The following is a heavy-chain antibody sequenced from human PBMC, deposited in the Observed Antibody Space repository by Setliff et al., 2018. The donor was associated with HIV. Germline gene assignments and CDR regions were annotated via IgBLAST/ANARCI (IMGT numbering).Heavy chain of an antibody. CDR2: IKQDGSGK. D-gene: IGHD2-21*02. V-gene: IGHV3-7*05. CDR1: GFTFSSYW. CDR3: VSRRGSDGGVDAFDI. J-gene: IGHJ3*02. Sequence: SAASGFTFSSYWMSWVRQAPGKGLEWVANIKQDGSGKYYVDSVKGRFTISRDNAKNSLFLQMNSLRAEDTAVYYCVSRRGSDGGVDAFDIWGQGTVVTVSS.